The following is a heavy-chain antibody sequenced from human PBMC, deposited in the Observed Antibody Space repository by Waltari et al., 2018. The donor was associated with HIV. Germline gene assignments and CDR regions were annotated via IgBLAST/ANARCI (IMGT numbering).Heavy chain of an antibody. Sequence: VQLHESGPGLVKPSGTLSLPCAVSGGYLRGPTWWPWVRHPPGKGLEWIGEIYHDGSIKYNPSLQSRVTISIDKSKNQFSLNLSSATAADTAIYYCATRPPYRMADVRDWFDPWGQGTLVIVSS. V-gene: IGHV4-4*02. J-gene: IGHJ5*02. CDR2: IYHDGSI. D-gene: IGHD3-16*02. CDR1: GGYLRGPTW. CDR3: ATRPPYRMADVRDWFDP.